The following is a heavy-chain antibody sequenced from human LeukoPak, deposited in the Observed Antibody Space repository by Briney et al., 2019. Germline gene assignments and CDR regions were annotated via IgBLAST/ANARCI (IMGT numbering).Heavy chain of an antibody. CDR2: INHSGST. CDR3: ARERAPAYYFYMDV. V-gene: IGHV4-34*01. D-gene: IGHD3/OR15-3a*01. Sequence: SETLSLTCAVYGGSFSGYYWSWIRQPPGKGLEWIGEINHSGSTNYNPSLKSRVTISVDTSKNQFSLKLTSVTAADTAVYYCARERAPAYYFYMDVWGKGTKVTVSS. CDR1: GGSFSGYY. J-gene: IGHJ6*03.